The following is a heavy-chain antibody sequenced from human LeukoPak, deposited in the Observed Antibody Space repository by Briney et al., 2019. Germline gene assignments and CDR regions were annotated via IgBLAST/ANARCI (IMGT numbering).Heavy chain of an antibody. D-gene: IGHD6-6*01. CDR3: ARGGSIAARPCDY. CDR2: ISTNGDST. V-gene: IGHV3-64*01. Sequence: GGSLRLSCAASGFTFSSYAMHWVRQAPGKGLEYVSAISTNGDSTYYANSVKGRFTISRDNSKNTLYLQMGSLIAEDMAVYYCARGGSIAARPCDYWGQGTLVTVSS. CDR1: GFTFSSYA. J-gene: IGHJ4*02.